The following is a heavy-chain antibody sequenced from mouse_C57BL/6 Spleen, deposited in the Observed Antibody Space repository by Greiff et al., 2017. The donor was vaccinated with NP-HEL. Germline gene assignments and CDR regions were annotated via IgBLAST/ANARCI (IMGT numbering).Heavy chain of an antibody. CDR1: GFTFSSYA. V-gene: IGHV5-9-1*02. CDR2: ISSGGDYI. J-gene: IGHJ4*01. D-gene: IGHD1-1*01. Sequence: EVKLVESGEGLVKPGGSLKLSCAASGFTFSSYAMSWVRQTPEKRLEWVAYISSGGDYIYYADTVKGRFTISRDNARNTLYLQMSSLKSEDTAMYYCTRENYYGPHYYAMDYWGQGTSVTVSS. CDR3: TRENYYGPHYYAMDY.